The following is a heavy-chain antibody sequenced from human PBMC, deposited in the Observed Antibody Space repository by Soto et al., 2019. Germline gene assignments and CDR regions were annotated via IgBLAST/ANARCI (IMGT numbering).Heavy chain of an antibody. CDR3: ARYCSGGSCYLDP. J-gene: IGHJ5*02. D-gene: IGHD2-15*01. CDR1: GGSISNYY. V-gene: IGHV4-59*08. CDR2: IYYSGST. Sequence: QVQLQESGPGLVKPSETLSLTCTVSGGSISNYYCGWIRQPPGKGLEWIAYIYYSGSTNYNPSLKSRVTISVDTSKNQFSLKLSSVTAADTAVYYCARYCSGGSCYLDPWGQGTLVTVSS.